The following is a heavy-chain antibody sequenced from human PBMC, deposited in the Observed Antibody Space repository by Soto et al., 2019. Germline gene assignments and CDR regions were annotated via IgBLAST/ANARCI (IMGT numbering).Heavy chain of an antibody. Sequence: QVQLVQSGAAVKKPGSSVKVSCKASGGTFSSYAISWVRQSPGQGLEWMGGIIPIFGTANYAQKFQGRVTSTADESTSTAYMELSSLRSEDTAVYYCASVEHYCSSTRCYTNPFDYWGQGTLVTVSS. V-gene: IGHV1-69*01. CDR3: ASVEHYCSSTRCYTNPFDY. CDR1: GGTFSSYA. J-gene: IGHJ4*02. CDR2: IIPIFGTA. D-gene: IGHD2-2*02.